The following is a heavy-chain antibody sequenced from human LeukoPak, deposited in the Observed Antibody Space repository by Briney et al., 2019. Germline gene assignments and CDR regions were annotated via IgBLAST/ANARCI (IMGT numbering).Heavy chain of an antibody. D-gene: IGHD2-21*01. J-gene: IGHJ4*02. Sequence: SETLSLTCAVYGGSFSGYYWSWIRQPPGKGLEWIGEINHSGSTNYNPSLKSRVTISVDTSKNQFSLKLSSVTAADTAVYYCARIRCGHSGSLCYNHWGLGTLVTVSS. CDR1: GGSFSGYY. CDR2: INHSGST. CDR3: ARIRCGHSGSLCYNH. V-gene: IGHV4-34*01.